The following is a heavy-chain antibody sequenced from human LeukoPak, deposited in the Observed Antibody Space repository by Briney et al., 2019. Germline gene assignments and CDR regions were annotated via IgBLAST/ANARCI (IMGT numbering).Heavy chain of an antibody. CDR3: ARRGPSGDWYFDV. V-gene: IGHV4-59*08. CDR1: GGSISGSY. Sequence: PSETLSLTCTVSGGSISGSYWNWIRQPPGKGLEWIGYIRYSESTNYNPSLKSRLTIPVDTSKNQFSLKLSSVTAADTAVYYCARRGPSGDWYFDVWGRGTLVTVSS. J-gene: IGHJ2*01. D-gene: IGHD7-27*01. CDR2: IRYSEST.